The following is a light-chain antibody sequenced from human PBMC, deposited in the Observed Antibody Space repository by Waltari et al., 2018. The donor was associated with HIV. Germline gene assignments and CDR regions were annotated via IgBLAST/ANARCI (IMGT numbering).Light chain of an antibody. CDR1: QGISNY. Sequence: DIHLTQSPSFLSASGGDRVTITCRASQGISNYFAWYQQKPGRAPKLLIYAASTLRSGVPSRFSGGGSGTEFTLTISSLQPEDFASYYCQQLNNIPYTFGQGTRLEIK. CDR2: AAS. CDR3: QQLNNIPYT. J-gene: IGKJ2*01. V-gene: IGKV1-9*01.